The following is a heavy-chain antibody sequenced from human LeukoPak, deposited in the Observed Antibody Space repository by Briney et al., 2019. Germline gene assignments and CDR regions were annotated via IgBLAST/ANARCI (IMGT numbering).Heavy chain of an antibody. V-gene: IGHV3-48*03. Sequence: GGSLTLSCAASGFTFSSYEMNWVRQAPGKGLEWVSYISSSSSTIYYADSVTGRFTISRDNAKNSLYLQMNSLRAEDTAVYYCARSPGYSSGWYGTYYYYYYMDVWGKGTTVTVSS. CDR3: ARSPGYSSGWYGTYYYYYYMDV. J-gene: IGHJ6*03. D-gene: IGHD6-19*01. CDR1: GFTFSSYE. CDR2: ISSSSSTI.